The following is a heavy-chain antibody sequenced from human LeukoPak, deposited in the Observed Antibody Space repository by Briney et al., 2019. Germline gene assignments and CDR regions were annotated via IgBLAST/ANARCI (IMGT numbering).Heavy chain of an antibody. D-gene: IGHD5-18*01. CDR3: ARGGAPGYSYED. CDR1: GFTFSNYW. J-gene: IGHJ4*02. V-gene: IGHV3-7*01. Sequence: PGGSLRLSCAASGFTFSNYWMTWVRQAPGKGLEWVANIKQDGTEKYYVDSVKGRFTISRDNAKNSLFLQMNSLRAEDTAVYYCARGGAPGYSYEDWGQGTLVTVSS. CDR2: IKQDGTEK.